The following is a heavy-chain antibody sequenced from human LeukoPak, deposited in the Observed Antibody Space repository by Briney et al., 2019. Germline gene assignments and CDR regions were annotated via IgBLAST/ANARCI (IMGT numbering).Heavy chain of an antibody. Sequence: SETLSLTCTVSGGSISSSSYYWGWIRQPPGKALEWIGSIYYSGSTYYNPSLKSRVTISVDTFKNQFSLKLSSVTAADTAVYYCARRPSEYCSGGTCYHFDYWGQGTLVTVPS. CDR2: IYYSGST. CDR1: GGSISSSSYY. D-gene: IGHD2-15*01. CDR3: ARRPSEYCSGGTCYHFDY. J-gene: IGHJ4*02. V-gene: IGHV4-39*01.